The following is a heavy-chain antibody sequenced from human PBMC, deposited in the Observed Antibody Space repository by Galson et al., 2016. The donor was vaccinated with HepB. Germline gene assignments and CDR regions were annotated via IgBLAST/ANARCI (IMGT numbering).Heavy chain of an antibody. V-gene: IGHV3-7*03. CDR2: IKGDGSEM. CDR3: AVAAGYSSDY. D-gene: IGHD2-15*01. J-gene: IGHJ4*02. CDR1: GIPFTSYW. Sequence: SLRLSCAASGIPFTSYWMSWVRQAPGKGLEWLANIKGDGSEMYYVDSVKGRFTISRDRVEKSLSLQMNSLRAEDTAIYYCAVAAGYSSDYWGQGTLVIASS.